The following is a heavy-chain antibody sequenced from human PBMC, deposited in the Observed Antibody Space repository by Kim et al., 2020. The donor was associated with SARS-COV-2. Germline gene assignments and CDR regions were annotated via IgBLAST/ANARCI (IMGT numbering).Heavy chain of an antibody. V-gene: IGHV3-64*01. D-gene: IGHD5-18*01. J-gene: IGHJ4*02. Sequence: GGSLRLSCAASGFIFSAAGMHWVRQAPGKGLEYVAAISTNGDTTYYGKSVKGRFTISRDDSKNTLYLQMGSLRAEDTAVYFCVRVRYNSGSDYFDYWGQGTLVTVSP. CDR3: VRVRYNSGSDYFDY. CDR2: ISTNGDTT. CDR1: GFIFSAAG.